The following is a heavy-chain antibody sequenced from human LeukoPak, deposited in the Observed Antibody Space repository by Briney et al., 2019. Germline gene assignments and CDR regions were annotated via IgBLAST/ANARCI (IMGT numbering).Heavy chain of an antibody. CDR3: ATAGGDGSRMGFDP. CDR2: ISADGSVT. Sequence: GGSLRLSCADSGFTFSRYCMHWVRQTPGKGLVWVSCISADGSVTRYADSVKGRFTISRDNTKSTLYLQMHSLRAEDTAVYYCATAGGDGSRMGFDPWGQGTLVTVPS. CDR1: GFTFSRYC. J-gene: IGHJ5*02. V-gene: IGHV3-74*01. D-gene: IGHD2-15*01.